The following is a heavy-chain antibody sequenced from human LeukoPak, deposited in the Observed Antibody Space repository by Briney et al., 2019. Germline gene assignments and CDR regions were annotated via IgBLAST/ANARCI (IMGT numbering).Heavy chain of an antibody. J-gene: IGHJ4*02. V-gene: IGHV3-30*02. Sequence: GGSLRLSCAASGFTFSSYSTNWVRQAPGKGLEWVAFIRYDGSNKYYADSVKGRFTISRDNSKNTLYLQMNSLRAEDTAVYYCATGGSYYFDYWGQGTLVAVSS. CDR1: GFTFSSYS. CDR2: IRYDGSNK. CDR3: ATGGSYYFDY. D-gene: IGHD3-10*01.